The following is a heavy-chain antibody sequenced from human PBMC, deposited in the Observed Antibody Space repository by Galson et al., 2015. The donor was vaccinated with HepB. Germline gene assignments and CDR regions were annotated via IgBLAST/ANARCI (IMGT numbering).Heavy chain of an antibody. Sequence: SVKVSCKASGYTFTSYDINWVRQATGQGLEWMGWMNPNSGNTGYAQKFQGRVTMTRNTSISTAYMELSSLRSEDTAVYYCARRNHYERPFDPWGQGTLVTVSS. CDR2: MNPNSGNT. CDR1: GYTFTSYD. V-gene: IGHV1-8*01. J-gene: IGHJ5*02. D-gene: IGHD1-14*01. CDR3: ARRNHYERPFDP.